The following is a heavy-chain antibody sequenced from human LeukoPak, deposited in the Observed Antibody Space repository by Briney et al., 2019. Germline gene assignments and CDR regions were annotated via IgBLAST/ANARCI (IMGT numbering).Heavy chain of an antibody. CDR3: ASGGDYYDSSGSYYFDY. J-gene: IGHJ4*02. V-gene: IGHV4-4*02. Sequence: PSETLSLTCAVSGGSISSSNWWSWVRQPPGKGVEWIGVIYRGGSTNYNPSHTNRVTISVDKSKNQFSLKLSSVTAADTAVYYCASGGDYYDSSGSYYFDYWGQGTLVTVSS. D-gene: IGHD3-22*01. CDR2: IYRGGST. CDR1: GGSISSSNW.